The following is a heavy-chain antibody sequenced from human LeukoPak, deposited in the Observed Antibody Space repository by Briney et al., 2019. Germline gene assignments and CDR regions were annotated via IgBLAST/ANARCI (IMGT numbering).Heavy chain of an antibody. CDR2: ISYDGSNK. Sequence: PGGSLRLSCAASGFPFNSYVMHWVRQAPGRGLEWVAVISYDGSNKYYADSVKGRFTISRDNSKNTLYLQMNSLRAEDTAVYYCAKANPAPGRPFLDYYYYGMDVWGQGTTVTVPS. J-gene: IGHJ6*02. V-gene: IGHV3-30*18. CDR3: AKANPAPGRPFLDYYYYGMDV. CDR1: GFPFNSYV. D-gene: IGHD1-1*01.